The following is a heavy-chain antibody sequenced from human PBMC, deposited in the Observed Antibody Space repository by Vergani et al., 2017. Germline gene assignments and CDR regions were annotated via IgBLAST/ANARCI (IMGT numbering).Heavy chain of an antibody. CDR2: IYWNDDQ. CDR3: VYXKTGCGTTGCFYPLYYYYYMDV. Sequence: QITLKESGPTLVKPTQTLTLTCTFSGFSLNTRGVSVARIRPPPGQALDCLDLIYWNDDQHYSPSLNNRVTITKDTAKNQVVLKMTNMDYVDTGTYYCVYXKTGCGTTGCFYPLYYYYYMDVWGKGTTVTVSS. J-gene: IGHJ6*03. V-gene: IGHV2-5*04. D-gene: IGHD1-7*01. CDR1: GFSLNTRGVS.